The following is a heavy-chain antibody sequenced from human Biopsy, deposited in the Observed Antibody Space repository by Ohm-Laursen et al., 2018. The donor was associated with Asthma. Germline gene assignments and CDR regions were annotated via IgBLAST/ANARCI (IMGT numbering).Heavy chain of an antibody. CDR1: GFTFGDYW. CDR2: IKHDGSEN. V-gene: IGHV3-7*01. Sequence: GSLRLSCAAPGFTFGDYWMSWVRQVPGRGLGWVANIKHDGSENNHVDSLKGRFTISRDNAKNSLYLQMNSLRAEDTAVYYCARTFHFWSPYHAEHYQLWGQGTLVTVSS. D-gene: IGHD3-3*02. J-gene: IGHJ1*01. CDR3: ARTFHFWSPYHAEHYQL.